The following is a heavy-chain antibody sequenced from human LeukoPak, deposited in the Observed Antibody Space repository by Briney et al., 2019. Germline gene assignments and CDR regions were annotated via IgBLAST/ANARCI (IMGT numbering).Heavy chain of an antibody. CDR1: GFTFSSYS. V-gene: IGHV3-21*01. D-gene: IGHD3-10*01. J-gene: IGHJ3*02. CDR3: ARDFRFGEKTDDAFDI. CDR2: ISSSSSYI. Sequence: GGSLSLSCVDSGFTFSSYSMNSVRPAPGKRLEWVSSISSSSSYIYYADSVKGRFTISRDNAKNSLYHQMNSLRAEDTAVYYCARDFRFGEKTDDAFDIWGQGTMVTVSS.